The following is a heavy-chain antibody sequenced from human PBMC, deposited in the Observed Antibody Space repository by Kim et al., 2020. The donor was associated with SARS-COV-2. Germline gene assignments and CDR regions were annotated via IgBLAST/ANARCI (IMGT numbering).Heavy chain of an antibody. D-gene: IGHD6-19*01. Sequence: SETLSLTCTVSGGSISSSSYYWGWIRQPPGKGLEWIGSIYYSGSTYYNPSLKSRVTISVDTSKNQFSLKLSSVTTADTAVYYCARHLTSSGWPYYYYYGMDVWGQGTTVTVSS. CDR3: ARHLTSSGWPYYYYYGMDV. CDR1: GGSISSSSYY. J-gene: IGHJ6*02. CDR2: IYYSGST. V-gene: IGHV4-39*01.